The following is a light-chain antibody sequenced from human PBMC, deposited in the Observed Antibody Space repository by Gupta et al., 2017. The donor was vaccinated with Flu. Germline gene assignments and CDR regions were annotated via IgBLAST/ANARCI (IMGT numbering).Light chain of an antibody. Sequence: VTISCSGSSSNIGSNYVYWYQQLPGTAPKLLIYRNNQRPSGVPDRFSGSKSGTSASLAISGLRSEDEADYYCAAWDDSLSALYVFGTGTKVTVL. CDR1: SSNIGSNY. V-gene: IGLV1-47*01. J-gene: IGLJ1*01. CDR2: RNN. CDR3: AAWDDSLSALYV.